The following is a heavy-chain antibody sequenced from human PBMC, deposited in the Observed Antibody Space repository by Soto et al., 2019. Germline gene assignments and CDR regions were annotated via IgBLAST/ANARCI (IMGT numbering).Heavy chain of an antibody. CDR2: INHSGST. CDR3: GWFSSYYYYMDV. V-gene: IGHV4-34*01. D-gene: IGHD3-10*01. Sequence: ASETLSLTCAVYGGSFSGYYWSWIRQPPGKGLEWIGEINHSGSTNYNPSLKSRVTISVDTSKNQFSLKLSSVTAADTAVYYCGWFSSYYYYMDVWGKGTTVTVSS. J-gene: IGHJ6*03. CDR1: GGSFSGYY.